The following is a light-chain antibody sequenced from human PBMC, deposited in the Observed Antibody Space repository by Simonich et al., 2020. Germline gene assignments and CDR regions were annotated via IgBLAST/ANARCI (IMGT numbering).Light chain of an antibody. CDR2: GAS. J-gene: IGKJ4*01. CDR3: QQYNNWPPLT. Sequence: EIVMTQSTATLSVSPGERATLSCRAIQRVSSYLACYQQKPGQAPMLLIYGASTRATGNPARFSGSGSGTEFTLTISSLQSEDFAVYYCQQYNNWPPLTFGGGTKVEIK. V-gene: IGKV3-15*01. CDR1: QRVSSY.